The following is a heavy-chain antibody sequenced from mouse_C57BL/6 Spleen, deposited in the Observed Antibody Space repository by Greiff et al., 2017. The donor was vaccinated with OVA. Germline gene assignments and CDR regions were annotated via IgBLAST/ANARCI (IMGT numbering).Heavy chain of an antibody. J-gene: IGHJ2*01. CDR2: IYPGSGNT. V-gene: IGHV1-76*01. CDR1: GYTFTDYY. Sequence: VQLQQSGAELVRPGASVKLSCKASGYTFTDYYINWVKQRPGQGLEWIARIYPGSGNTYYNEKFKGKATLTAEKSSSTAYMQLSSLTSEDSAVYFCARFITGEGFDYWGQGTTLTVSS. D-gene: IGHD1-1*01. CDR3: ARFITGEGFDY.